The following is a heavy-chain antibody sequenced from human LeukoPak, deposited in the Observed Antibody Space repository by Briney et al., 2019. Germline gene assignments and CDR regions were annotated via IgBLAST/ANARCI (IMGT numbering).Heavy chain of an antibody. J-gene: IGHJ4*02. CDR3: ARALYYYGSGSQSLHYFDY. D-gene: IGHD3-10*01. CDR2: IYYSGST. CDR1: GGSISSYY. V-gene: IGHV4-59*01. Sequence: SETLSLTCTVSGGSISSYYWSWIRQPPGKGLEWIGYIYYSGSTNYNPSLKSRVTISVDTSKNQFSLKLSSVTAADTAVYYCARALYYYGSGSQSLHYFDYWGQGTLVTVSS.